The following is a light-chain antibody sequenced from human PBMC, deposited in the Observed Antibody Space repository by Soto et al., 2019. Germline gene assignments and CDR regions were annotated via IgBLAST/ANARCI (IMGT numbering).Light chain of an antibody. CDR3: QQYNNWPRT. Sequence: EIVMTQSPATLSVSPGERATLSCRASQSVSGNLAWYQHKPGQAPRVLIYGASTRATGIPARFSGSESGTEFTLTISSLQSEDFAVYYCQQYNNWPRTFGQGTKVEIK. J-gene: IGKJ1*01. CDR2: GAS. CDR1: QSVSGN. V-gene: IGKV3-15*01.